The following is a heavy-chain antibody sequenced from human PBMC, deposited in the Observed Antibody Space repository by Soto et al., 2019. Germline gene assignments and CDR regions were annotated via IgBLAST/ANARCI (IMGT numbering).Heavy chain of an antibody. CDR1: GGTFSRHS. J-gene: IGHJ4*02. Sequence: QVQMVQSGAEVKKPGSSARVSCKVSGGTFSRHSISWVRQAPGQGLEWMGGIIPIFDATQYAQKFQGRLTITADESTTTFHMDLSGLRPKDTAISYCARDLTSVRGSWGQGTLVTVS. V-gene: IGHV1-69*01. CDR2: IIPIFDAT. D-gene: IGHD3-10*01. CDR3: ARDLTSVRGS.